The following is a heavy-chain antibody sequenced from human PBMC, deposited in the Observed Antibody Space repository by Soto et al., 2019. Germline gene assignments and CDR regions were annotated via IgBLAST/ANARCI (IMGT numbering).Heavy chain of an antibody. V-gene: IGHV4-34*01. CDR1: GGSFSGYY. CDR3: ARCVMVRGVIINWFDP. D-gene: IGHD3-10*01. Sequence: QVQLQQWGAGLLKPSETLSLTCAVYGGSFSGYYWSWIRQPPGKGLEWIGEINHSGSTNYNPSLKSRVTLPVDTSKNQFSRRLSSVPAAGTAVYYYARCVMVRGVIINWFDPWGKGTVVTVSS. CDR2: INHSGST. J-gene: IGHJ5*02.